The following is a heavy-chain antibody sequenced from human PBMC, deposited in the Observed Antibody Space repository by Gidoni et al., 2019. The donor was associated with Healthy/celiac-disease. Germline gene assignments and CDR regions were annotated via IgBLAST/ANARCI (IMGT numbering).Heavy chain of an antibody. CDR2: IYYSGST. CDR3: ARVVDYGGYASYPDN. V-gene: IGHV4-59*01. D-gene: IGHD4-17*01. CDR1: GGSISSYY. J-gene: IGHJ4*02. Sequence: QVRLQESGPGLVKASETLSLTCSVSGGSISSYYWSWIRQPPGKGLEWIGYIYYSGSTKYNSSLKSRVTMSVDTSKNQFSLKLRSVTAADTAVYYCARVVDYGGYASYPDNWGQGTLVTV.